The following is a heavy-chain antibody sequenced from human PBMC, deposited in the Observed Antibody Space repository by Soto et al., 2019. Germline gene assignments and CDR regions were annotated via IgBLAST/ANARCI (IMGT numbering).Heavy chain of an antibody. J-gene: IGHJ4*02. D-gene: IGHD3-22*01. Sequence: EVPLVESGGALVQPGGSLRLSCAASGFTFSRYWMSWVRQAPGKGLEWVANIKEDGSEKYYVDSVKGRFTISRDNAKYSVYLQMNSLRAEDTAVYYCARAWSYYDNSGYSDYWGQGTLVTVSS. CDR2: IKEDGSEK. CDR3: ARAWSYYDNSGYSDY. V-gene: IGHV3-7*03. CDR1: GFTFSRYW.